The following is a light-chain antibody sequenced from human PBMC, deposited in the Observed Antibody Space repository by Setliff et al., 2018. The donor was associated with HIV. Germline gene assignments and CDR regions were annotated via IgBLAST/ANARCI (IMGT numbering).Light chain of an antibody. Sequence: QSALTQPPSVSAAPGQKVTISYSGSSSNIGNNYVSWYQQFPGTAPKLFVYENNKRPSGIPDRVSGSKSGTSATLGITGLQTGDEADYYCGTWDSSLSAPVFGGGTK. J-gene: IGLJ3*02. CDR3: GTWDSSLSAPV. V-gene: IGLV1-51*02. CDR1: SSNIGNNY. CDR2: ENN.